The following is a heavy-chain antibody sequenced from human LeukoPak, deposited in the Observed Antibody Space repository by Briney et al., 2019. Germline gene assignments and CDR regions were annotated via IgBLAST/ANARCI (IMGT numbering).Heavy chain of an antibody. Sequence: GGSLRLSCAASGFTFSSYGMHWVRQAPGKGLEWVAVIWYDGSNKYYADSVKGRFTISRDNSENTLYLQMNSLRAEDTAVYYCARVGYYYDSSGHFDIWGQGTMVTVSS. J-gene: IGHJ3*02. V-gene: IGHV3-33*01. D-gene: IGHD3-22*01. CDR1: GFTFSSYG. CDR2: IWYDGSNK. CDR3: ARVGYYYDSSGHFDI.